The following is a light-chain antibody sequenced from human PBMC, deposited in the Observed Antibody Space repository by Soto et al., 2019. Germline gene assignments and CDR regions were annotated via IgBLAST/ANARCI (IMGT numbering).Light chain of an antibody. CDR1: SGVVGSFSL. Sequence: QSALAQPAGVSGCPGQSITISCTGTSGVVGSFSLVSWYQQHAGKAPKVMLSEAHRRPSGVPDLCSGSTSLNSASLTISGLQADNEADYYCCLYIGATTYVFGTGTKVTVL. CDR3: CLYIGATTYV. J-gene: IGLJ1*01. V-gene: IGLV2-23*01. CDR2: EAH.